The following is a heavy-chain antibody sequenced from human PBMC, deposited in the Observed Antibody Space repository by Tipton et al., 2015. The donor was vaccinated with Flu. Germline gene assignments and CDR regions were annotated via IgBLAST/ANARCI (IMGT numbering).Heavy chain of an antibody. Sequence: TLSLTCAVSGYSISSGYYWGWIRQPPGKGLEWIGSIYHSGSTYYNPSLKSRVTISVDTSKNQFSLKLSSVTAADTAVYYCARDKGYCSGGSCYNWFDPWGQGTLVTVSS. CDR2: IYHSGST. V-gene: IGHV4-38-2*02. CDR1: GYSISSGYY. CDR3: ARDKGYCSGGSCYNWFDP. D-gene: IGHD2-15*01. J-gene: IGHJ5*02.